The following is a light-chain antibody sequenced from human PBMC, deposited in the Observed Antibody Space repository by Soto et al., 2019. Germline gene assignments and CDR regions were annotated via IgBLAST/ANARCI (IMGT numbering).Light chain of an antibody. V-gene: IGLV1-40*01. CDR1: SSNIGAGYD. CDR3: QSYDSSLSAWV. CDR2: GNS. J-gene: IGLJ3*02. Sequence: QLVLTQPPSVSGAPGQTVTISCTGSSSNIGAGYDVHWYQQLPGTAPKLLIYGNSNRPSGVPDRFSGSKSGTSASLAITGLQAEDEADYYCQSYDSSLSAWVFGGGTKVTVL.